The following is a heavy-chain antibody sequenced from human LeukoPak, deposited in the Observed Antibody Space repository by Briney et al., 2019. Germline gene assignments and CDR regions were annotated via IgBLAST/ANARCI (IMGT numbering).Heavy chain of an antibody. CDR3: ARLDRSAGFDY. J-gene: IGHJ4*02. D-gene: IGHD3/OR15-3a*01. V-gene: IGHV3-64*04. Sequence: GGSLRLSCSTSGFTFSNHFMHWVRQAPGKGLEYVSSIGPNGASTLYADSVKGRFTISRDNAKNSLYLQMNSLRAEDTAVYYCARLDRSAGFDYWGQGTLVTVSS. CDR2: IGPNGAST. CDR1: GFTFSNHF.